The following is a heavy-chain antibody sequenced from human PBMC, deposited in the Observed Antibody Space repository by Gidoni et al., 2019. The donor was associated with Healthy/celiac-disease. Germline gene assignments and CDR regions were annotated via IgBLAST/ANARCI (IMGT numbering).Heavy chain of an antibody. V-gene: IGHV4-39*07. J-gene: IGHJ4*02. D-gene: IGHD6-19*01. CDR3: ARTPNPRGWVDY. Sequence: QLQLQESGPGLVKPSETLSLTCTVSGGSISSSSYYWGWIRQPPGKGLEWIGSIYYSGSTYYNPSLKSRVTISVDTSKNQFSLKLSSVTAADTAVYYCARTPNPRGWVDYWGQGTLVTVSS. CDR2: IYYSGST. CDR1: GGSISSSSYY.